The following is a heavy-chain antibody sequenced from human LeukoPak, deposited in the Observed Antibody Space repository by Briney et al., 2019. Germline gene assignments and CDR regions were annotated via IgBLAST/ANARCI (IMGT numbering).Heavy chain of an antibody. V-gene: IGHV3-21*04. Sequence: GGSLRLSCAASGFTFSSYSMNWVRQAPGKGLEWVSSISSSSSYIYYADSVKGRFTISRDNAKNSLYLQMNSLRSEDTAVYYCARFGIAAAVDRFDPWGQGTLVTVSS. J-gene: IGHJ5*02. CDR1: GFTFSSYS. CDR2: ISSSSSYI. D-gene: IGHD6-13*01. CDR3: ARFGIAAAVDRFDP.